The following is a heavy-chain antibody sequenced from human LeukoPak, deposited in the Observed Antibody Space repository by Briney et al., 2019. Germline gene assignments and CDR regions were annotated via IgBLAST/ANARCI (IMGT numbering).Heavy chain of an antibody. J-gene: IGHJ4*02. CDR1: GFTFSDHG. D-gene: IGHD1-1*01. V-gene: IGHV3-48*01. CDR3: ARLTGTTGFDY. Sequence: GGSLRLSCAASGFTFSDHGMHWVRQAPGKGLEWVSYISGSRSTIYYADSVKGRFTISRENAKNSLYLQMNSLRAEDTAVYYCARLTGTTGFDYWGQGTLVTVSS. CDR2: ISGSRSTI.